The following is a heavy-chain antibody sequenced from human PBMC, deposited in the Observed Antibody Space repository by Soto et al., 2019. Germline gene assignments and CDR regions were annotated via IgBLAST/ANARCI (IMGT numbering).Heavy chain of an antibody. CDR3: GRSGDLRDYDCSGYYSSSFDI. CDR1: GGSISSGDYY. J-gene: IGHJ3*02. CDR2: IYYSGST. V-gene: IGHV4-30-4*01. Sequence: QVQLQESGPGLVKPSQTLSLTCTVSGGSISSGDYYWSCIRQPPGKGLVWIGYIYYSGSTYYNPSLKSLVIISVDTSKNQFSLKLSAVTAADKAVYYCGRSGDLRDYDCSGYYSSSFDIWGQGTMVTVSS. D-gene: IGHD3-22*01.